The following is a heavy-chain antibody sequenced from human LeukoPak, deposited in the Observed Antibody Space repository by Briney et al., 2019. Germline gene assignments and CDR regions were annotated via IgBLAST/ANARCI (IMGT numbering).Heavy chain of an antibody. Sequence: ASVKVSCKASGYTFTGYYMHWVRQAPGQGLEWMGWINPNSGGTNYAQKFQGRVTMTRDTSISTAYMELSRLRSDDTAVYYCARQNSPGDIVATSDFDYWGQGTLVTVSS. V-gene: IGHV1-2*02. J-gene: IGHJ4*02. CDR1: GYTFTGYY. CDR2: INPNSGGT. D-gene: IGHD5-12*01. CDR3: ARQNSPGDIVATSDFDY.